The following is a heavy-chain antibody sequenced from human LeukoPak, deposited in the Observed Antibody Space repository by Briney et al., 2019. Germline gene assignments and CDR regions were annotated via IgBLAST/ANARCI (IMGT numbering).Heavy chain of an antibody. CDR3: ARTDWFEYYFDY. J-gene: IGHJ4*02. V-gene: IGHV3-21*01. Sequence: AGGSLRLSCAASGFSFSSYNMNWVRQTPGKGLEWVSSITSSSTYTFYADSVKGRFTISRDNSKNTLYLQMNSLRAEDTAVYYCARTDWFEYYFDYWGQGTLVTVSS. CDR2: ITSSSTYT. CDR1: GFSFSSYN. D-gene: IGHD3-9*01.